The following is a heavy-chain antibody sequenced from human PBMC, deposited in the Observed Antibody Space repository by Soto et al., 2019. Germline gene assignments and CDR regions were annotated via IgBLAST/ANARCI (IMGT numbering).Heavy chain of an antibody. CDR1: NGSITSGNW. Sequence: QVQLQESGPGLVKPSGPLSLTCAVSNGSITSGNWWRWGRQHPVKGLERIGDIYQSGSTNYNPSRASRVIFSVDKSKNNSALRLRSVTAGDSAVSFWARVWGAVAPSAGWVGPWGRGSLVTVSS. D-gene: IGHD3-16*01. J-gene: IGHJ5*02. CDR2: IYQSGST. CDR3: ARVWGAVAPSAGWVGP. V-gene: IGHV4-4*02.